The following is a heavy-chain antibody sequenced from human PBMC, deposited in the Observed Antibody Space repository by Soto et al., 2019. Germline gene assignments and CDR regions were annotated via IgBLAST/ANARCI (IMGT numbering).Heavy chain of an antibody. J-gene: IGHJ4*02. CDR1: GFTFCDYT. Sequence: RGGSLRLSCAASGFTFCDYTIHRVRQAAGKGLEWVSLITWDGGSTFYADSVKGRFTISRDNSKNSLVLQMNSLRTEDTALYYCAKEKNRIFPYWGQGTLVTVSS. D-gene: IGHD3-3*01. CDR2: ITWDGGST. CDR3: AKEKNRIFPY. V-gene: IGHV3-43*01.